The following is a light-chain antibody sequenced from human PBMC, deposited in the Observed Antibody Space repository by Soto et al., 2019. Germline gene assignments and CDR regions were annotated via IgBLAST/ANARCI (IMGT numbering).Light chain of an antibody. V-gene: IGKV1-9*01. CDR2: AAS. J-gene: IGKJ1*01. CDR3: QQLNSYPRT. CDR1: QGIRSF. Sequence: DIQLTQSPSFLSASVGDRVTITCRASQGIRSFLAWYQQKPGKAPKLLIYAASTLQSGVPSRFSGSGSGTEFALTSSSLQPEDFATYYCQQLNSYPRTFGQGTKVEIK.